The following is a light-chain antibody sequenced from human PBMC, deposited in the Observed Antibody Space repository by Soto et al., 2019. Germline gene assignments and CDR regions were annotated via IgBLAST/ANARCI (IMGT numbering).Light chain of an antibody. CDR2: GAS. CDR1: QSVSSD. Sequence: EIVMTQSPATLSVSPGERATLSCRASQSVSSDLAWFQQKPGQAPRLLMYGASTRATGFPARFSGGGSGTEFTLTISSLQSEDFAVYYCQQYYNWPRTFGQGTKVEI. J-gene: IGKJ1*01. V-gene: IGKV3-15*01. CDR3: QQYYNWPRT.